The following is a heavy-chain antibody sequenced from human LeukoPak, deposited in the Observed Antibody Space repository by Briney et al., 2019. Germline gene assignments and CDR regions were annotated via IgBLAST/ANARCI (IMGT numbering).Heavy chain of an antibody. CDR1: GFTFSSYS. CDR2: ISTSSSYK. J-gene: IGHJ4*02. Sequence: GGSLRLSCAASGFTFSSYSKNWVRQAPGKGLEWVSSISTSSSYKYYADSVKGRFTISGDNAKNSLYLQMNSLRAEDRAVYYCARAVIISRLWYYFDYWGQGTLVTVSS. CDR3: ARAVIISRLWYYFDY. V-gene: IGHV3-21*01. D-gene: IGHD3-10*01.